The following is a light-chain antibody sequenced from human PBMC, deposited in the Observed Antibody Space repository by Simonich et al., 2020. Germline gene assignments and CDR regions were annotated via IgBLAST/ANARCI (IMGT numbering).Light chain of an antibody. CDR2: WAS. Sequence: DIVMTQSPDSLAVSLGERATINCKSSQRVLYSSNNKNYLAWYQQKPGQPPKLLIYWASTRASGVPDRFRGSGSGTDFTLTISSLQAEDVAVYYCQQYYSTPNTFGQGTKLEIK. CDR1: QRVLYSSNNKNY. J-gene: IGKJ2*01. V-gene: IGKV4-1*01. CDR3: QQYYSTPNT.